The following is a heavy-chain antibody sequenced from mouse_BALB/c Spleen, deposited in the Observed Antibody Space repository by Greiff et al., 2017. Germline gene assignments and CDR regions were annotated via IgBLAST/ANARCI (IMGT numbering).Heavy chain of an antibody. D-gene: IGHD2-2*01. CDR1: GYTFTDYA. CDR2: ISTYYGDA. V-gene: IGHV1S137*01. CDR3: ARRVFYYGNDEGAMDY. Sequence: QVQLQQSGAELVRPGVSVKISCKGSGYTFTDYAMHWVKQSHAKSLEWIGVISTYYGDASYNQKFKGKATMTVDKSSSTAYMELARLTSEDSAIYYCARRVFYYGNDEGAMDYWGQGTSVTVSS. J-gene: IGHJ4*01.